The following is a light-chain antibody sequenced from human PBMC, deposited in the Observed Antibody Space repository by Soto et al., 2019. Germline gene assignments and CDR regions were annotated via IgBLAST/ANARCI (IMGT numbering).Light chain of an antibody. V-gene: IGLV1-40*01. CDR1: TSNIGAGYG. Sequence: QAVVTQPPSVSGAPGQRVTISCTGSTSNIGAGYGVHWYQHLPGTAPKLLMYGNSIRPSGVPDRFSGSKSGTSASLAITGLQADDDADYYCQSYDSSLTCVVFGGGTKLTVL. CDR3: QSYDSSLTCVV. CDR2: GNS. J-gene: IGLJ2*01.